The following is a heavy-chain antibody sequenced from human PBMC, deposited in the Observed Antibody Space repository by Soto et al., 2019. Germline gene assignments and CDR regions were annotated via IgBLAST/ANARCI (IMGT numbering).Heavy chain of an antibody. Sequence: GGSLRLSWAASGFSCSSHSFNWVRQAPGQGLEWVAYISSRSSLILYADSVRGRFVISRDNALNSLYLQMNSPRDEDTAIYYCARERGEYDSGWYIDRWGQGTPVTVSS. D-gene: IGHD6-19*01. CDR1: GFSCSSHS. J-gene: IGHJ5*02. CDR3: ARERGEYDSGWYIDR. V-gene: IGHV3-21*06. CDR2: ISSRSSLI.